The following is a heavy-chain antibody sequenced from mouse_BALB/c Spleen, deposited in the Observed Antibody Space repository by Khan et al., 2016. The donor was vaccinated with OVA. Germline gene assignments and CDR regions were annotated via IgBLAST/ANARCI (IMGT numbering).Heavy chain of an antibody. D-gene: IGHD2-10*02. CDR2: ISYSGST. CDR1: GYSITSDYA. J-gene: IGHJ4*01. V-gene: IGHV3-2*02. CDR3: ARFQYGIFYAMDY. Sequence: VQLKELGPGLVKPSQSLSLTCTVTGYSITSDYAWNWIRQFPGNKLEWMGYISYSGSTSYNPSLKSRISITRDTSKNQFFLQLNSVTTEDTATYYCARFQYGIFYAMDYWGQGTSVTVSS.